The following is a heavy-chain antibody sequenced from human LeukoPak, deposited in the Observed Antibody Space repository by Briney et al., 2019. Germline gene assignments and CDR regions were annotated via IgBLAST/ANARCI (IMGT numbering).Heavy chain of an antibody. V-gene: IGHV4-59*01. CDR2: IYYSGST. CDR3: ARVDSSNWYEYRGYFDY. J-gene: IGHJ4*02. Sequence: SETLSLTCTVSGGSISSYYWSRIRQPPGKGLEWIGYIYYSGSTNYNPSLKSRVTISVDTSKNQFSLKLSSVTTADTAVYYCARVDSSNWYEYRGYFDYWGQGTLVTVSS. D-gene: IGHD6-13*01. CDR1: GGSISSYY.